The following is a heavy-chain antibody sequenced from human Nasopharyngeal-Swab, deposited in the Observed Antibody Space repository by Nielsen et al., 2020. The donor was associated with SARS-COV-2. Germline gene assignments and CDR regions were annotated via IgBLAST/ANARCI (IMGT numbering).Heavy chain of an antibody. J-gene: IGHJ4*02. D-gene: IGHD5-12*01. CDR2: IYSGGSST. CDR1: GFTFGSYA. CDR3: AKDQRYSGYDSFDY. Sequence: GGSLRLSCAASGFTFGSYAMSWVRQAPGKGLEWVSVIYSGGSSTYYADSVKGRFTISRDNSKNTLYLQMNSLRAEDTAVYYCAKDQRYSGYDSFDYWGQGTLVTVSS. V-gene: IGHV3-23*03.